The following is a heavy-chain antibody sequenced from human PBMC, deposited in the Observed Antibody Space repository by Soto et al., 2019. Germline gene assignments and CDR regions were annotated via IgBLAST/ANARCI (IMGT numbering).Heavy chain of an antibody. CDR3: ARKDFYYGLDV. Sequence: PGGSLRLSCATSGFTFSDYYMTWVRQSPGKGLEWVSYISSGGSTINYVDSVKGRFTISRDNAKNSLSLQMNSLRAEDTAVYYCARKDFYYGLDVWGQGTTVTVSS. J-gene: IGHJ6*02. CDR1: GFTFSDYY. CDR2: ISSGGSTI. V-gene: IGHV3-11*01.